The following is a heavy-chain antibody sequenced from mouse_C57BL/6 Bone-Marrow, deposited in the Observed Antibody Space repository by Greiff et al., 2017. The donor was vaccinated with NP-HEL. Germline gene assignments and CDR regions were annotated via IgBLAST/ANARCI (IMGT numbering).Heavy chain of an antibody. V-gene: IGHV1-26*01. CDR2: INPNNGGT. CDR1: GYTFTDYY. D-gene: IGHD2-1*01. CDR3: ARGYYGNCFAY. J-gene: IGHJ3*01. Sequence: VQLHQSGPELVKPGASVKISCKASGYTFTDYYMNWVKQSHGKSLEWIGDINPNNGGTSYNQKFKGKATLTVDKSSSTAYMELRSLTSEDSAVYYCARGYYGNCFAYWGQGTLVTVSA.